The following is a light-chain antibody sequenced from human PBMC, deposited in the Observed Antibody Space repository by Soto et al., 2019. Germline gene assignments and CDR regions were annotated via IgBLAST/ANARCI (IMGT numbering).Light chain of an antibody. CDR1: KSVGTN. J-gene: IGKJ1*01. Sequence: VMTQSPDTLSVSPVERSTLSCRASKSVGTNLAWYQQKPGQAPRLLIYGASNRATGIPDRFSGSGSGTDFTLTISRLEPEDFAVYYCQQYGSSGTFGQGTKVDIK. V-gene: IGKV3-20*01. CDR3: QQYGSSGT. CDR2: GAS.